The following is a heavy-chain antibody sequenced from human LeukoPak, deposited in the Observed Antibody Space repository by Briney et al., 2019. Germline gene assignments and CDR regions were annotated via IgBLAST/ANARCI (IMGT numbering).Heavy chain of an antibody. V-gene: IGHV4-59*08. CDR1: GGSFSSYY. CDR2: IYYSGST. J-gene: IGHJ3*02. Sequence: SETLSLTCAVYGGSFSSYYWSWIRQPPGKGLEWIGYIYYSGSTNYNPSLKSRVTIPVDTSKNQFSLKLSSVTAADTAVYYCARSGRYYYDSSGPYAFDIWGQGTMVTVSS. D-gene: IGHD3-22*01. CDR3: ARSGRYYYDSSGPYAFDI.